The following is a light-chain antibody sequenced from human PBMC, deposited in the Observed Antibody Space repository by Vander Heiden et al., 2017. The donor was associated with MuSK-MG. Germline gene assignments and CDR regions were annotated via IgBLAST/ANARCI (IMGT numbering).Light chain of an antibody. J-gene: IGLJ2*01. V-gene: IGLV1-40*01. CDR2: GNS. Sequence: QSVLTQPPSVSGAPGQRVTISCSGSSSNSGAGYDVNCYQQFPGTAPKLLIYGNSNRPSGVPERFAGAKSGTSASLAITGLQAEDEADYYCQSYDSSLSGSVLGGGTNLTVL. CDR1: SSNSGAGYD. CDR3: QSYDSSLSGSV.